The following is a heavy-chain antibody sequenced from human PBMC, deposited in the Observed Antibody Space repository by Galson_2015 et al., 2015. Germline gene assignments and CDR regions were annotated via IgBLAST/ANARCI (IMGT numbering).Heavy chain of an antibody. CDR3: ASQTWTGYFDY. V-gene: IGHV3-7*03. CDR2: IKQDGSEK. D-gene: IGHD3-10*01. CDR1: GFTFSNYW. J-gene: IGHJ4*02. Sequence: LRLSCAASGFTFSNYWMSWVRQAPGKGLEWVANIKQDGSEKCYVDSVKGRFTISRDNAKNSLYLQMNSLRAEDTAIYYCASQTWTGYFDYWGQGILVTVSS.